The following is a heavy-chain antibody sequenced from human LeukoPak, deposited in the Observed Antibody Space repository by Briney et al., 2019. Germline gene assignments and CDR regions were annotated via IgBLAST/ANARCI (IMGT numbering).Heavy chain of an antibody. V-gene: IGHV4-61*01. J-gene: IGHJ5*02. D-gene: IGHD4-23*01. CDR1: GVSVSSGSYY. Sequence: SETLSLTCTVSGVSVSSGSYYWRWIRQPPGKGLEWIGYIYYSGSTNYNPSLKSRVTISVDTSKNQFSLKLSSVTAADTAVYYCARDRDRSGGGWFDPWGQGTLVTVSS. CDR3: ARDRDRSGGGWFDP. CDR2: IYYSGST.